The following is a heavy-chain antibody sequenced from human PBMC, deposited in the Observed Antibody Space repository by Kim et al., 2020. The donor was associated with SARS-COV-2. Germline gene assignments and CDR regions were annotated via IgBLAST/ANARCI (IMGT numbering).Heavy chain of an antibody. D-gene: IGHD6-19*01. CDR2: IKQDGSEK. CDR1: GFTFSSYW. V-gene: IGHV3-7*03. CDR3: ASHGEQWLGDEYFQH. J-gene: IGHJ1*01. Sequence: GGSLRLSCAASGFTFSSYWMSWVRQAPGKGLEWVANIKQDGSEKYYVDSVKGRFTISRDNAKNSLYLQMNSLRAEDTAVYYCASHGEQWLGDEYFQHWGQGTLVTVSS.